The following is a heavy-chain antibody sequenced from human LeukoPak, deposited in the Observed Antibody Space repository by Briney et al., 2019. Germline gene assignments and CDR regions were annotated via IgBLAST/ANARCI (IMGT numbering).Heavy chain of an antibody. J-gene: IGHJ4*02. Sequence: GASVKVSCKTSGYTFTYYVISWVRQAPGQGPEWMGWINAYNGNTNDAQKFQGRVTMTTDTSTSTAYMELRSLRSDDTAVYYCAREEKPYDYWGQGTLVSVSS. CDR3: AREEKPYDY. V-gene: IGHV1-18*01. CDR1: GYTFTYYV. CDR2: INAYNGNT.